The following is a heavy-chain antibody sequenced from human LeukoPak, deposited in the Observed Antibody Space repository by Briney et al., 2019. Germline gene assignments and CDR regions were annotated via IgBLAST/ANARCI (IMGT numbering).Heavy chain of an antibody. Sequence: ASETLSLTCTVSGGSISSSSYYWGWIRQPPGKGLEGIGSIYYSGSTYYNPSLKSRVTISVDTSKNPFSLTLSSVNAAATAPSSSARQNRGYDWDYWGQGTLVTVSS. V-gene: IGHV4-39*01. D-gene: IGHD5-12*01. CDR1: GGSISSSSYY. CDR2: IYYSGST. CDR3: ARQNRGYDWDY. J-gene: IGHJ4*02.